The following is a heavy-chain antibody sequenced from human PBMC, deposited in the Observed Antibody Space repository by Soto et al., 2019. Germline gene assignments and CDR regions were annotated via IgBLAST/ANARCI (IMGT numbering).Heavy chain of an antibody. Sequence: SVKVSCKASGGTFSSYTISWVRQAPGQGLEWMGRTIPILGIANYAQKFQGRVTITADKSTSTAYMELSSLRSEDTAVYYCARDQPGQHIAARPLGAFDSWGQGTMVTVSS. CDR2: TIPILGIA. CDR1: GGTFSSYT. V-gene: IGHV1-69*04. D-gene: IGHD6-6*01. CDR3: ARDQPGQHIAARPLGAFDS. J-gene: IGHJ3*02.